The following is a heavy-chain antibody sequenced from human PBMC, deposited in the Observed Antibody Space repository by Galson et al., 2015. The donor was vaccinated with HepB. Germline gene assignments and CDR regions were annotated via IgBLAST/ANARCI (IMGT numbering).Heavy chain of an antibody. CDR3: ARGPIYDILTGSFDP. V-gene: IGHV3-21*01. CDR2: ISSSSSYI. D-gene: IGHD3-9*01. Sequence: SLRLSCAASGFTFSSYSINWVRQAPGKGLEWVSSISSSSSYIYYADSVKGRFTISRDNAKNSLYLQMNSLRAEDTAVYYCARGPIYDILTGSFDPWGQGTLVTVSS. J-gene: IGHJ5*02. CDR1: GFTFSSYS.